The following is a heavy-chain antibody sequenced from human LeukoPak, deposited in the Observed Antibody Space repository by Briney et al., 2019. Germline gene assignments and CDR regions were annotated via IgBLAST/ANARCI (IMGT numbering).Heavy chain of an antibody. Sequence: PSETLSLTCTVSGGAISSGDYYWSWIRQPPGKGLQWIGYIYNSGSTNYNPSLKSRLTISVDTSKNQFSLKLSSVTAADTAVYYCARGAYYGSIDYWGQGTLVTVSS. CDR2: IYNSGST. D-gene: IGHD3-10*01. J-gene: IGHJ4*02. CDR3: ARGAYYGSIDY. CDR1: GGAISSGDYY. V-gene: IGHV4-30-4*01.